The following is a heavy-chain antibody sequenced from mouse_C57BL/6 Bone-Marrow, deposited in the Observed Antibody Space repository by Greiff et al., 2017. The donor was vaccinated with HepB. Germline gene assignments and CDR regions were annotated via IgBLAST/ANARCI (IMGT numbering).Heavy chain of an antibody. CDR2: IYPGGGYT. Sequence: QVQLQHSGAELVRPGTSVKMSCKASGYTFTNYWIGWAKQRPGHGLEWIGDIYPGGGYTNYNEKFKGKATLTADKSSSTAYMQFSRLTSEDSAIYYCARASANYGSSYGYAMHYWGQGTSVTVSS. CDR3: ARASANYGSSYGYAMHY. CDR1: GYTFTNYW. D-gene: IGHD1-1*01. V-gene: IGHV1-63*01. J-gene: IGHJ4*01.